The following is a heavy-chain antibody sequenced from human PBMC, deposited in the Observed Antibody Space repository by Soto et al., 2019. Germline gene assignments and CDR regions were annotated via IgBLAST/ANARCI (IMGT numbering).Heavy chain of an antibody. CDR3: ARWPPVAGISGFDP. V-gene: IGHV3-74*01. Sequence: GGSLRLSCAASGFTFSSYWMHWVRQAPGKGLVWVARINGDGSYIDYADSVKGRFTISRDNAKSTLYLQMNSLRAEDTALFYCARWPPVAGISGFDPWGQGTLVTVSS. J-gene: IGHJ5*02. CDR2: INGDGSYI. CDR1: GFTFSSYW. D-gene: IGHD6-19*01.